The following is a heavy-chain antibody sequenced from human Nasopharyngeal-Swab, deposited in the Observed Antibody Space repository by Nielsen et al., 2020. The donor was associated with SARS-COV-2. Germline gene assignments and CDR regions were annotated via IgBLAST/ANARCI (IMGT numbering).Heavy chain of an antibody. D-gene: IGHD4-17*01. Sequence: GASLKISCAASGYISSDKAMTRVRHAPGKGLEWVSTIRGSGATTYSADSVKGRFSISRDNSKDTLYLHMNSLRAEDTAVYYCAQDDDYGDYGVEFCAFWGPGTLVTVSS. J-gene: IGHJ4*02. CDR2: IRGSGATT. CDR1: GYISSDKA. CDR3: AQDDDYGDYGVEFCAF. V-gene: IGHV3-23*01.